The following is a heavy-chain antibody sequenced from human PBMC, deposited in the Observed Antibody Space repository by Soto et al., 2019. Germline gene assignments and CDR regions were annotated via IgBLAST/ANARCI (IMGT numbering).Heavy chain of an antibody. Sequence: QVQLVQSGAEVKRPGASVTVSCRSSGDTFNDYYIHWVRQAPGQGLEWMGWSNPNGGVTKYAQKFKGWVRMTRDKSIRTVYMQLSRLRSDDTAVYYCARESGGATATLDYYYFYMDVWGTGTTVTVSS. CDR2: SNPNGGVT. CDR1: GDTFNDYY. CDR3: ARESGGATATLDYYYFYMDV. V-gene: IGHV1-2*04. J-gene: IGHJ6*03. D-gene: IGHD5-12*01.